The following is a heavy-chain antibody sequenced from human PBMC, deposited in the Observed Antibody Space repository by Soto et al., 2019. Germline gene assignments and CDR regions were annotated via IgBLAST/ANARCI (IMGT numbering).Heavy chain of an antibody. D-gene: IGHD3-22*01. V-gene: IGHV1-58*01. CDR3: AAYYDSSGYYYDSYFDY. Sequence: SVKVSCKASGVTFTSSAVQWVRQARGQRLEWIGWIVVGSGNTNYAQKFQERVTITRDMSTSTAYMELSSLRSEDTAVYYCAAYYDSSGYYYDSYFDYWGQGTLVTVSS. J-gene: IGHJ4*02. CDR1: GVTFTSSA. CDR2: IVVGSGNT.